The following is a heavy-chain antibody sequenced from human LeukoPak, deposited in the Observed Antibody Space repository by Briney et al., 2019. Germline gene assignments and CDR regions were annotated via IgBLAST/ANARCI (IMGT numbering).Heavy chain of an antibody. CDR1: GYTFTSYA. D-gene: IGHD6-19*01. J-gene: IGHJ4*02. V-gene: IGHV1-3*01. CDR3: ARAGSIAVAGLDY. CDR2: INAGNGNT. Sequence: GASVKVSCKASGYTFTSYAMHWVRQAPGQRLEWMGWINAGNGNTKYSQKFQGRVTITRDTSASTAYMELSSLRSEDTAVYYCARAGSIAVAGLDYWGQGTLVTVSS.